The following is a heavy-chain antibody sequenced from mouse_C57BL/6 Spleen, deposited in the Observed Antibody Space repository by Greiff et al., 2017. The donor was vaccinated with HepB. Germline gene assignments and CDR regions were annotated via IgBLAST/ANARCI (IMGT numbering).Heavy chain of an antibody. CDR2: ISDGGSYT. D-gene: IGHD2-4*01. CDR3: ARDWGLRSYWYFDV. V-gene: IGHV5-4*01. CDR1: GFTFSSYA. Sequence: EVMLVESGGGLVKPGGSLKLSCAASGFTFSSYAMSWVRQTPEKRLEWVATISDGGSYTYYPDNVKGRFTISRDNAKNNLYLQMSHLKSEDTAMYYCARDWGLRSYWYFDVWGTGTTVTVSS. J-gene: IGHJ1*03.